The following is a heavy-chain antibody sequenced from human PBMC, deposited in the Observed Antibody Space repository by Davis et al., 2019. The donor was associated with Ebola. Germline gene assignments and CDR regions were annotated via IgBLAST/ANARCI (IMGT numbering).Heavy chain of an antibody. CDR3: ARDMGMVQEANWFDP. J-gene: IGHJ5*02. V-gene: IGHV1-8*01. CDR1: GYTFTSYD. Sequence: ASVKVSCKASGYTFTSYDINWVRQATGQGLEWMGWMNPNSVNTGYAQKLQGRVTMTTDTSTSTAYMELRSLRSDDTAVYYCARDMGMVQEANWFDPWGQGTLVTVSS. CDR2: MNPNSVNT. D-gene: IGHD3-10*01.